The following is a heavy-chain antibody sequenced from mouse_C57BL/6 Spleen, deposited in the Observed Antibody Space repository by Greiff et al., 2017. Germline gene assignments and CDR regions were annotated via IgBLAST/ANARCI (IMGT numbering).Heavy chain of an antibody. CDR3: ARRLLQAMDY. Sequence: QVQLQQSGPELVKPGASVKISCKASGYAFSSSWMNWVKQRPGKGLEWIGRIYPGDGDTNYNGKFKGKATLTAEKSSSTAYMQLSSLTSEDSAVYFCARRLLQAMDYWGQGTSVTVSS. V-gene: IGHV1-82*01. CDR1: GYAFSSSW. D-gene: IGHD2-3*01. CDR2: IYPGDGDT. J-gene: IGHJ4*01.